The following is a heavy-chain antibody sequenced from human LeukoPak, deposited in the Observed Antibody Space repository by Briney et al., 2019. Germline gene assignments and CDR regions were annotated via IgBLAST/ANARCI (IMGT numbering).Heavy chain of an antibody. CDR1: GYTFTTYD. J-gene: IGHJ4*02. V-gene: IGHV1-8*01. CDR2: MNPNRGNT. D-gene: IGHD3-22*01. CDR3: ARGYYDTNGYYYRLDS. Sequence: ASVKVSCKASGYTFTTYDINWVRQATGQGLEWMGWMNPNRGNTGYEQKFKGRVTMTGNTSISTAYMELRSLRSEDTAVYYCARGYYDTNGYYYRLDSWGQGTLVTVSS.